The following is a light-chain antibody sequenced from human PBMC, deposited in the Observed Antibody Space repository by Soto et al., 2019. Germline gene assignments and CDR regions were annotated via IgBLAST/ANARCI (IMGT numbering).Light chain of an antibody. CDR2: SAS. CDR1: QSVSSSY. V-gene: IGKV3-20*01. CDR3: QQYGSSPRT. Sequence: EVVLTQSPGTLSWSPGERATLSCRASQSVSSSYLAWYQQKPGQAPRLLIYSASSRATGIPDRFSGSGSGTDFTLTISRLEPEDFAVYYCQQYGSSPRTFGQGTKVDIK. J-gene: IGKJ1*01.